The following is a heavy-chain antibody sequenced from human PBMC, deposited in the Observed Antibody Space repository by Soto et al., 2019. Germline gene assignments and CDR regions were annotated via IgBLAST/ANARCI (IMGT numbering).Heavy chain of an antibody. CDR3: GRDGITSWYSYDYHGMDV. Sequence: EVQLVESGGGLVQPGGSLRLSCAAFGFTFRTYWLSWVRQVPGKGLEWVANINLDGSEKNYVDSVKGRFTISRDKARNSLYMQMSSLRAEDTALYYCGRDGITSWYSYDYHGMDVWGKGTTVTVSS. D-gene: IGHD5-18*01. CDR1: GFTFRTYW. J-gene: IGHJ6*04. CDR2: INLDGSEK. V-gene: IGHV3-7*05.